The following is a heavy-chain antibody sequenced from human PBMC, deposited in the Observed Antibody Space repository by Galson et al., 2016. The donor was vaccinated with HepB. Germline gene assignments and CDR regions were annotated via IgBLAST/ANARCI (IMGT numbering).Heavy chain of an antibody. CDR1: GFTFSTYW. CDR2: IKAGGSEK. CDR3: GRSTEEWYYRYYYYGMDV. V-gene: IGHV3-7*01. D-gene: IGHD2/OR15-2a*01. J-gene: IGHJ6*02. Sequence: SLRLSCAASGFTFSTYWMNWVRQAPGKGLEWVANIKAGGSEKYYVDSVEGRFTISRDNAKNSLYLQMNSLRVEDTAVYYCGRSTEEWYYRYYYYGMDVWGQGTTVTVSS.